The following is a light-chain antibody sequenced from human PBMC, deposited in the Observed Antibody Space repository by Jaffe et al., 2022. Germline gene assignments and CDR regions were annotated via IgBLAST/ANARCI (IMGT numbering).Light chain of an antibody. CDR2: WTS. CDR3: QQYYTTPYT. V-gene: IGKV4-1*01. CDR1: QSVLHSSNNKNY. Sequence: DIVMTQSPDSLAVSLGERATINCKSSQSVLHSSNNKNYLAWYQQKAGQPPKVLIYWTSTRESGVPDRFSGSGSGTDFTLTITSLQAEDVAVYYCQQYYTTPYTFGQGTKLEIK. J-gene: IGKJ2*01.